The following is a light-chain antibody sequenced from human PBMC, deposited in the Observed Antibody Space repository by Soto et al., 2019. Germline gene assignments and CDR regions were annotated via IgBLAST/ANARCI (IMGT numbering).Light chain of an antibody. CDR1: QSVSSN. V-gene: IGKV3-20*01. Sequence: EIVMTQSPATLSVSPGERVTISCRASQSVSSNLAWYQQKPGQAPRLLIFGASSRATDIPDRFSGSGSGTDFTLTISRLEPEDFAVYYCQQHGISHITFGQGTRLEIK. CDR2: GAS. J-gene: IGKJ5*01. CDR3: QQHGISHIT.